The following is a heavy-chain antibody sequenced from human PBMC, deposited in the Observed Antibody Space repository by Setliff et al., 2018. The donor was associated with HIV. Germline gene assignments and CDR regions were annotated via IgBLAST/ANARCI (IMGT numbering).Heavy chain of an antibody. V-gene: IGHV4-38-2*01. CDR3: ARKEVIGPRRLYYYLDL. CDR2: IYHSGST. D-gene: IGHD6-6*01. CDR1: GYSINSGFS. Sequence: PSETLSLTCAASGYSINSGFSRAWIRQPPGQGPQWIGSIYHSGSTFYNPSLRSRVTMSVDTSQNQVSLDLESVTAADAAVYYCARKEVIGPRRLYYYLDLWGRGTLVTVSS. J-gene: IGHJ2*01.